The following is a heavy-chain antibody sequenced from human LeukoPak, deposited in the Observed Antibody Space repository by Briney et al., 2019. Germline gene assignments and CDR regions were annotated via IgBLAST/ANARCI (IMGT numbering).Heavy chain of an antibody. J-gene: IGHJ4*02. CDR3: ARGWGYSSSSYFDY. CDR2: INHSGST. Sequence: SETLSLXCAVYGGSFSGYYWSWIRQPPGKGLEWIGEINHSGSTNYNPSLKSRVTISVDTSKNQFSLKLSSVTAADTAVYYCARGWGYSSSSYFDYWGQGTLVTVSS. CDR1: GGSFSGYY. V-gene: IGHV4-34*01. D-gene: IGHD6-6*01.